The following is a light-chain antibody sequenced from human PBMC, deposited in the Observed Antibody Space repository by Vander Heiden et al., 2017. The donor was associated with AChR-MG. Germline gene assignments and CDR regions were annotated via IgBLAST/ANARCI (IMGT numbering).Light chain of an antibody. V-gene: IGLV3-19*01. CDR2: GKN. J-gene: IGLJ2*01. CDR1: SLRSDY. CDR3: NSRDSSGNL. Sequence: SSELTQDPAVSVALGQTVRITCQGDSLRSDYASVYQQKPGQAPVLVIYGKNSRPSGIPDRFSGSSSGNTASLTITGAQAEDEADYYCNSRDSSGNLFGGGTKLTVL.